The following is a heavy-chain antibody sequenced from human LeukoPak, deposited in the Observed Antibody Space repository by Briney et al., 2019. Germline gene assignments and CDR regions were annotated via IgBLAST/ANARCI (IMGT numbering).Heavy chain of an antibody. D-gene: IGHD4-17*01. CDR2: ISSSSSYI. CDR1: GFTFSSYS. J-gene: IGHJ4*02. V-gene: IGHV3-21*01. CDR3: ARGRDYGDHGQGPIPSDY. Sequence: GGSLRLSCAASGFTFSSYSMNWVRQAPGKGLEWVSSISSSSSYIYYADSVKGRFTISRDNAKNSLYLQMNSLRAEDTAVYYCARGRDYGDHGQGPIPSDYWGQGTLVTVSS.